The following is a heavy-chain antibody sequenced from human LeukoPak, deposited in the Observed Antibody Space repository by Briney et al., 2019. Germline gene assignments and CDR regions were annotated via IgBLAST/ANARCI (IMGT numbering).Heavy chain of an antibody. Sequence: GGSLRLSCAASGFTFSSYAMSWVRQAPGKGLEWVSGISGSGGNTYYADSVRGRFTISRDNAKNTLYLQMSSLRAEDTAVYYCIRGTVGAPGNDYWGQGTLVTVSS. CDR2: ISGSGGNT. V-gene: IGHV3-23*01. CDR1: GFTFSSYA. J-gene: IGHJ4*02. D-gene: IGHD1-26*01. CDR3: IRGTVGAPGNDY.